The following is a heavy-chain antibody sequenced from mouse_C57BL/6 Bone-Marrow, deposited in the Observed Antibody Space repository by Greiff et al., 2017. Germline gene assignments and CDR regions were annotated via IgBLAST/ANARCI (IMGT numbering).Heavy chain of an antibody. Sequence: QVQLQQPGAELVKPGASVKLSCKASGYTFTSYWMHWVKQRPGRGLEWIGRIDPNGGGTKYNEKFKSKATLTVDKPSSTAYMQLSSLTSEDSAVXYCALSHYYDYDFPLFADWGQGTLVTVSA. CDR3: ALSHYYDYDFPLFAD. J-gene: IGHJ3*01. CDR2: IDPNGGGT. D-gene: IGHD2-4*01. CDR1: GYTFTSYW. V-gene: IGHV1-72*01.